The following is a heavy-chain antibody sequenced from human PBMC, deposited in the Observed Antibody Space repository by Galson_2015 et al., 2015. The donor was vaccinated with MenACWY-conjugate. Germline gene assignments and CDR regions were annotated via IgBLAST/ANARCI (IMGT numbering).Heavy chain of an antibody. CDR2: TYYRSKWYN. Sequence: CAISGDSVSSSSAAWNWIRQSPSRGLEWLGRTYYRSKWYNDFAASVRGRIIITPDTSKNVISLQLNSVTPEDTAVYYCAREAMYSTNFYAIDFWSQGTLVTVSS. J-gene: IGHJ4*02. V-gene: IGHV6-1*01. CDR1: GDSVSSSSAA. CDR3: AREAMYSTNFYAIDF. D-gene: IGHD2-2*01.